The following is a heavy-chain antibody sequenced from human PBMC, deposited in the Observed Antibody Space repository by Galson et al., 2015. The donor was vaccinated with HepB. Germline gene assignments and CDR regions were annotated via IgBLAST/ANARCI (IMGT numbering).Heavy chain of an antibody. CDR1: GFTVSSNY. V-gene: IGHV3-66*01. J-gene: IGHJ6*02. D-gene: IGHD1-1*01. CDR3: ARSRPTRFHYYYGMDV. CDR2: IYSGGST. Sequence: SLRLSCAASGFTVSSNYMSWVRQAPGKGLEWVSVIYSGGSTYYADSVKGRFTISRDNSQNTLFLQMNSLTVEDTGVYYCARSRPTRFHYYYGMDVWGQGTTVTVS.